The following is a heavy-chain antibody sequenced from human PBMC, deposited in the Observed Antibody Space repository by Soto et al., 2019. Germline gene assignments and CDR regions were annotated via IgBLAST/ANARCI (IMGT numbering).Heavy chain of an antibody. CDR2: IYYSGST. Sequence: ASETLSLTCTVSGGSISGYYWSWIRQPPGKGLEWIGYIYYSGSTNYNPSLKSRVTISIDTSKNQFSLKLSSVTAADTAVYYCARTYYDFWSGYWRWFDPWGQGTLVPVSS. V-gene: IGHV4-59*01. CDR1: GGSISGYY. CDR3: ARTYYDFWSGYWRWFDP. D-gene: IGHD3-3*01. J-gene: IGHJ5*02.